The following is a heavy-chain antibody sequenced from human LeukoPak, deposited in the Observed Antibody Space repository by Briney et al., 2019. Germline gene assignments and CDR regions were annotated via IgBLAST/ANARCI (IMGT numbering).Heavy chain of an antibody. CDR2: ISGSDGST. Sequence: PGGSLRLSCAASGFTFSSYAMSWVRQAPGKGLEWVSSISGSDGSTYYTDSVKGRFTISRDNSKNTLYLQMDSLRAEDTALYYCAKDIIPGTSGWLYYFDYWGQGTLVTVSS. CDR3: AKDIIPGTSGWLYYFDY. CDR1: GFTFSSYA. V-gene: IGHV3-23*01. J-gene: IGHJ4*02. D-gene: IGHD2-2*01.